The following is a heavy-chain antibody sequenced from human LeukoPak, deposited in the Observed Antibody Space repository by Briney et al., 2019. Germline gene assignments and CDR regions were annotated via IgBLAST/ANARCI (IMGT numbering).Heavy chain of an antibody. Sequence: GRSLRLSCAASGFTFSSYGMHWVRQAPGKGLEWVAVIWYDGSNKYYADSVKGRFTISRDNSKNTLYLQMNSLRAEDTAVYYCAKVPYDSSGYYYFDYWGQGTLVTVSS. CDR3: AKVPYDSSGYYYFDY. V-gene: IGHV3-33*06. CDR1: GFTFSSYG. D-gene: IGHD3-22*01. CDR2: IWYDGSNK. J-gene: IGHJ4*02.